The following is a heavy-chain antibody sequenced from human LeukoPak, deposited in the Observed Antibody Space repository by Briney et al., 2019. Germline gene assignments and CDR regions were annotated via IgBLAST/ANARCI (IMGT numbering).Heavy chain of an antibody. CDR3: ARETTQTYDFWSGFYSDNWFDP. J-gene: IGHJ5*02. CDR1: GYTFTGYY. Sequence: ASVKLSCKASGYTFTGYYMHWVRQAPGQGLEWMGRINPNSGGTNYAQEFQGRVNMTRDTSISTAYMELSRLRSDDTAVYYCARETTQTYDFWSGFYSDNWFDPWGQGTLVTVSS. CDR2: INPNSGGT. V-gene: IGHV1-2*06. D-gene: IGHD3-3*01.